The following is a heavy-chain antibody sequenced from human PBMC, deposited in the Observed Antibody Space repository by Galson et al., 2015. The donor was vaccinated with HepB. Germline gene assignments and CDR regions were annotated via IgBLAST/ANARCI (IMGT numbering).Heavy chain of an antibody. CDR3: ARVPGTIYYYGMDV. Sequence: CAISGDSVSNNNAAWYWIRQSPSRGLEWLGRTYYRARWYSDYTVSLRSRITINADTSKNQFSPQLNSVTPEDTAVYYRARVPGTIYYYGMDVWGQGTTVTVSS. CDR2: TYYRARWYS. CDR1: GDSVSNNNAA. D-gene: IGHD2-2*01. J-gene: IGHJ6*02. V-gene: IGHV6-1*01.